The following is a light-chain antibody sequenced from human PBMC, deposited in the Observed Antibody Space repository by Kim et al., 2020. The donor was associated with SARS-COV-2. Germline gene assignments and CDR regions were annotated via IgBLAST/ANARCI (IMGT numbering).Light chain of an antibody. CDR1: SGNIASNF. CDR3: QSYDATNQV. CDR2: EDY. V-gene: IGLV6-57*01. Sequence: GKPVTISCTRSSGNIASNFVQWYQQRPGSSPTIVIYEDYQRPPGVPDRFAGSIDRSANSASLTISGLKTEDEADYYCQSYDATNQVFGGGTQLTVL. J-gene: IGLJ3*02.